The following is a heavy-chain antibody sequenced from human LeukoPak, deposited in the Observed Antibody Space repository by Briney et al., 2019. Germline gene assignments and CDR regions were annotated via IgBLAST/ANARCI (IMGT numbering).Heavy chain of an antibody. CDR3: ARDMVCSGGSCYSAYYYYYMDV. V-gene: IGHV1-2*02. J-gene: IGHJ6*03. Sequence: GASVKVSCKASGYTFTGYYMHWVRQAPGQGLEWMGWINPNSGGTNYAQKFQGRVTMTRDTSISTAYMELSRLRSDDTAVYYCARDMVCSGGSCYSAYYYYYMDVWGKGTTVTISS. CDR1: GYTFTGYY. D-gene: IGHD2-15*01. CDR2: INPNSGGT.